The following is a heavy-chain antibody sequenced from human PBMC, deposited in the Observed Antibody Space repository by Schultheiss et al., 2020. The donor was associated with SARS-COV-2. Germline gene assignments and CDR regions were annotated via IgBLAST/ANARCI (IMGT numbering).Heavy chain of an antibody. D-gene: IGHD6-19*01. J-gene: IGHJ4*02. Sequence: SDTLSLTCTVSGGSISSYYWSWIRQPPGKGLEWIGYIYYSGSTNYNPSLKSRVTISVDTSKNQFSLKLSSVTAADTAVYYCASTTVAGTGYYFDYWGQGTLVTVSS. CDR2: IYYSGST. V-gene: IGHV4-59*08. CDR1: GGSISSYY. CDR3: ASTTVAGTGYYFDY.